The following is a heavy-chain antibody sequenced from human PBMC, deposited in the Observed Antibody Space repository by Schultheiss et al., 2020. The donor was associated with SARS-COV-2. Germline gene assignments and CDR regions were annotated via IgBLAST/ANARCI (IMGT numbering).Heavy chain of an antibody. CDR1: GGSISSYY. V-gene: IGHV4-4*08. D-gene: IGHD6-6*01. CDR3: ARDPYDPSSPYYYYMDV. Sequence: SETLSLTCTVSGGSISSYYWSWIRQPPGKGLEWIGRIYTSGSTNYNPSLKSRVTISVDTSKNQFSLKLSSVTAADTAVYYCARDPYDPSSPYYYYMDVWGKGTTVTVSS. J-gene: IGHJ6*03. CDR2: IYTSGST.